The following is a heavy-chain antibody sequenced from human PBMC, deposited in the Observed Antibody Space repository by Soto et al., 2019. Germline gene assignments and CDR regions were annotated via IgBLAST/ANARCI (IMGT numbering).Heavy chain of an antibody. D-gene: IGHD2-21*01. CDR2: MNPNSGNT. CDR3: VRAPLDSYSADYFDN. Sequence: QVQLVHSGAEVKRPGASVKVSCKASGYTFTENDINWVRQATGQGLEWMGWMNPNSGNTGYAQKFQGRVTMTRDNSITTTYIQLSSLRSEDTAVYFCVRAPLDSYSADYFDNWGQGSLVTVSS. J-gene: IGHJ4*02. V-gene: IGHV1-8*01. CDR1: GYTFTEND.